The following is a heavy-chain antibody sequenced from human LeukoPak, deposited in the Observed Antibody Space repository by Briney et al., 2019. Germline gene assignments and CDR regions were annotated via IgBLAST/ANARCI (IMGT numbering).Heavy chain of an antibody. D-gene: IGHD5-24*01. CDR2: IYPGDSDT. V-gene: IGHV5-51*01. J-gene: IGHJ3*02. Sequence: GESLKISCKASGYSFTTHWIGWVRQMPGKGLEWMGIIYPGDSDTKYSPSLQGQVTISADKSIATAYLQWSSLKASDTAMYYCARWLQFLDAFDIWGQGTMVTVSS. CDR1: GYSFTTHW. CDR3: ARWLQFLDAFDI.